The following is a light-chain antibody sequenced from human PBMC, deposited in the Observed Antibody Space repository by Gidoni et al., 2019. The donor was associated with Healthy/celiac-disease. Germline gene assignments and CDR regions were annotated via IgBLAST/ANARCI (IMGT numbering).Light chain of an antibody. CDR2: DDS. Sequence: SYVLTQPPSVTVAPGQTARITCGGNNIGSKSVHCYQQKPGQAPVLVVYDDSDRPSGIPERFSGSNSGNTATLTIRRVEAGDEADYYCQVWDSSSDHYVFGTGTKVTVL. V-gene: IGLV3-21*02. CDR3: QVWDSSSDHYV. J-gene: IGLJ1*01. CDR1: NIGSKS.